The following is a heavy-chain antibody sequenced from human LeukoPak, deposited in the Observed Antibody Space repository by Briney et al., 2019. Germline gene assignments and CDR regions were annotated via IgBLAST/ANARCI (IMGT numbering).Heavy chain of an antibody. D-gene: IGHD6-19*01. Sequence: PGGSLRLSCAASGFTFSGSAMHWVRQASGKGLEWVGRIRSKANSYATAYAASVKGRFTISRDDSKNTAYLQMNSLRAEDTAVYYCARSSGWYTGFDYWGQGTLVTVSS. CDR3: ARSSGWYTGFDY. CDR1: GFTFSGSA. V-gene: IGHV3-73*01. J-gene: IGHJ4*02. CDR2: IRSKANSYAT.